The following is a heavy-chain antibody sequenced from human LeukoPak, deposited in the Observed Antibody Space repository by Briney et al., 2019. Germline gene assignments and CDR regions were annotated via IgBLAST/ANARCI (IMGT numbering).Heavy chain of an antibody. CDR2: IYYTGST. J-gene: IGHJ3*02. D-gene: IGHD5-18*01. V-gene: IGHV4-31*11. Sequence: SQTLSLTCAVSGGSISSGDYYCSWIRQHPGKGLEWIGYIYYTGSTYYNPSLRSRVTISIDTSKNQFSLKLTSVTAADTAVYYCARHGDTAMVVRDDAFDIWGQGTMVTVSS. CDR3: ARHGDTAMVVRDDAFDI. CDR1: GGSISSGDYY.